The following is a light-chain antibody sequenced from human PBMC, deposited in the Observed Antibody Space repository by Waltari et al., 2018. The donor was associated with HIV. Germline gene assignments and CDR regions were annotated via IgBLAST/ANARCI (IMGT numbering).Light chain of an antibody. J-gene: IGLJ1*01. CDR1: TNYVGFSDY. Sequence: QSALPQPPSVSGSPGPSVSISCSGTTNYVGFSDYVSWYQQYPGKAPKLIIFDVNQRPSGVPERFSGSKSGNTASLTISGLQTEDEADYFCCAYAAGHVSYVFGNGTAVAVL. CDR2: DVN. V-gene: IGLV2-11*01. CDR3: CAYAAGHVSYV.